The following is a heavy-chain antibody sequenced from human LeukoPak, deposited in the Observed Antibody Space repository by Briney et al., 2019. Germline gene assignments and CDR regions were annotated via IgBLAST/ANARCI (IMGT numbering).Heavy chain of an antibody. Sequence: GESLRLSCAASGFTFSSFAMGWARQAPGKGLEWVSTISGSGGSTYYADSVKGRFTISRDNSKDTVYLQVNSLRAEDTAVYYCAKDSRSLPYCFDFWGQGTLVTVSS. CDR2: ISGSGGST. V-gene: IGHV3-23*01. CDR1: GFTFSSFA. CDR3: AKDSRSLPYCFDF. J-gene: IGHJ4*02.